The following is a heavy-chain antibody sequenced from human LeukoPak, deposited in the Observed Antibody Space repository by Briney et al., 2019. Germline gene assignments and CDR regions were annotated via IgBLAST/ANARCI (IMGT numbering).Heavy chain of an antibody. Sequence: PGGSLRLSCAASGFTFSSYAMSWVRQAPGKGLEWVSSISVIGGSTYYADSVRGRFTTSRDNSKNTLYLQMNSLRAEDTAVYYCAAAYFGMDQYYYGMDVWGQGTTVTVSS. CDR1: GFTFSSYA. V-gene: IGHV3-23*01. J-gene: IGHJ6*02. CDR3: AAAYFGMDQYYYGMDV. CDR2: ISVIGGST. D-gene: IGHD3-16*01.